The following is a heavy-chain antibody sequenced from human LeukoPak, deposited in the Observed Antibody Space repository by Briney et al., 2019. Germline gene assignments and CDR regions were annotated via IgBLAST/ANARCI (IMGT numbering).Heavy chain of an antibody. CDR2: ISSSSSYI. J-gene: IGHJ4*02. CDR3: AKGVARFGYGALLDY. CDR1: GFTFSSYS. D-gene: IGHD4/OR15-4a*01. V-gene: IGHV3-21*01. Sequence: GGSLRLSCAASGFTFSSYSMNWVRQAPGKGLEWVSSISSSSSYIYYADSVKGRFTISRDNSKNTQYLQMNSLRTEDTAVYYCAKGVARFGYGALLDYWGQGTLVTVSS.